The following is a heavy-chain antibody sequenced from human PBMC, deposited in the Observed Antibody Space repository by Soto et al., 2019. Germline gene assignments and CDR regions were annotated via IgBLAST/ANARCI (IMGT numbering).Heavy chain of an antibody. J-gene: IGHJ1*01. Sequence: PSETLSLTCTVSGGSISSHYWSWIRQPPGKGLEWIGYIYYSGSTNYNPSLKSRVTISVDTSKNQSSLKLSSVTAADTAVYYCARALDSSGWYGEYFQHWGQGTLVTVSS. CDR3: ARALDSSGWYGEYFQH. CDR2: IYYSGST. V-gene: IGHV4-59*11. D-gene: IGHD6-19*01. CDR1: GGSISSHY.